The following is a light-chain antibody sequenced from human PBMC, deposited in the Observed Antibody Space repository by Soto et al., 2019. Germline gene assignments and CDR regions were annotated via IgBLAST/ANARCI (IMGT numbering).Light chain of an antibody. CDR1: SSKIGAGYD. CDR2: DNN. CDR3: QSYASSLTGSV. Sequence: QSVLTQPPSVSGAPGQRVTISCSGSSSKIGAGYDVHWYQQLPGAAPKVLIYDNNNRPSGVPDRFSGSKSGTSASLAITGLQAEDEADYYCQSYASSLTGSVFGTATKLTVL. V-gene: IGLV1-40*01. J-gene: IGLJ1*01.